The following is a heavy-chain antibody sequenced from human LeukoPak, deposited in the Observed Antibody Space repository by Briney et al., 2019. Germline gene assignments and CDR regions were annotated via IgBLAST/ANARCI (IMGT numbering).Heavy chain of an antibody. D-gene: IGHD5-12*01. V-gene: IGHV3-49*03. J-gene: IGHJ4*02. Sequence: GRSLRLSCTHSGFTFGDYAMSWFRQAPGKGLEWVGFIRSKASGGTTEYAASVKDRLTISRDDSKSIAYLQMNSLKTDDTALYYCARGHSAYDPFDYWGQGTLVTVSS. CDR2: IRSKASGGTT. CDR3: ARGHSAYDPFDY. CDR1: GFTFGDYA.